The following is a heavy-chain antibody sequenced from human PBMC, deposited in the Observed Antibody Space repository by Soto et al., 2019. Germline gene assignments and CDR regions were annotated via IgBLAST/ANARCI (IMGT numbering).Heavy chain of an antibody. J-gene: IGHJ4*02. D-gene: IGHD3-22*01. CDR3: AKRAGDYYDTSGYDY. CDR2: ISGSGDNV. Sequence: EVQLLESGGGLVQPGGSLRLSCAASGFSFSRYAMSWVRQAPGEGLEWVSSISGSGDNVYYADSVRGRFTISRDNSKNSLYLQLSSLRADDTAVYFCAKRAGDYYDTSGYDYWGQGTLVTVSS. CDR1: GFSFSRYA. V-gene: IGHV3-23*01.